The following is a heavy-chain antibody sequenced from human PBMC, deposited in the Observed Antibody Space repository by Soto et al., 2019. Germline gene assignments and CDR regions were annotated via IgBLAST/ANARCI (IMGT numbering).Heavy chain of an antibody. CDR3: ARDSRIKQQPLDY. J-gene: IGHJ4*02. CDR2: IYYSGST. Sequence: KPXETLSLTCTFSVVSISSGGYYCSWIRQHPGKGLEWIGYIYYSGSTYYNPSLKSRVTISVDTSKNQFSLKLSSVTAADTAVYYCARDSRIKQQPLDYWGQGTLVTVSS. CDR1: VVSISSGGYY. V-gene: IGHV4-31*02. D-gene: IGHD6-13*01.